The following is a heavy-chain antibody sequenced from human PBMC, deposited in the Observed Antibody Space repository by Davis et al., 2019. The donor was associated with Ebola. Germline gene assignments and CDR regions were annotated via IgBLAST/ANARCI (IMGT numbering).Heavy chain of an antibody. V-gene: IGHV3-66*01. D-gene: IGHD2-2*01. CDR2: IYSGGST. Sequence: GGSLRLSCAASGFTVSSNYMSWVRQAPGKGLEWVSVIYSGGSTYYADSVKGRFTISRDNSKNTLYLQMNSLRAEDTAVYYCARGYQLLPYGMDVWGQGTTVTVSS. CDR1: GFTVSSNY. CDR3: ARGYQLLPYGMDV. J-gene: IGHJ6*02.